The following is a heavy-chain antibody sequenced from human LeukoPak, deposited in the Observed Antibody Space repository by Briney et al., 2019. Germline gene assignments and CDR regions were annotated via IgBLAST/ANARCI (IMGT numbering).Heavy chain of an antibody. CDR3: ARHCGGKGLDY. Sequence: PSETLSLTCTVSGGSISSGDNYWSWIRQPPGKGLEWIGFMYSSGSTYYNPSLKSRVTISVDTSKSQFSLKLSSVTAADTAVYYCARHCGGKGLDYWGQGTLVTVSS. V-gene: IGHV4-30-4*08. D-gene: IGHD4-23*01. CDR1: GGSISSGDNY. J-gene: IGHJ4*02. CDR2: MYSSGST.